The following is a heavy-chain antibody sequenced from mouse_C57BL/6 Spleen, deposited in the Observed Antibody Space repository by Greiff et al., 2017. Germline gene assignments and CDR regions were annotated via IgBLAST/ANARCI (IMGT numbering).Heavy chain of an antibody. D-gene: IGHD2-2*01. V-gene: IGHV1-64*01. CDR1: GYTFTSYW. CDR2: IHPNSGST. J-gene: IGHJ2*01. Sequence: QVQLQQPGAELVKPGASVKLSCKASGYTFTSYWMHWVKQRPGQGLEWIGMIHPNSGSTNYNEKLKSKATLTVDKSSSTAYMQLSSLTSEDSAVYYCAAHKVGLRDYFDYWGQGTTLTVSS. CDR3: AAHKVGLRDYFDY.